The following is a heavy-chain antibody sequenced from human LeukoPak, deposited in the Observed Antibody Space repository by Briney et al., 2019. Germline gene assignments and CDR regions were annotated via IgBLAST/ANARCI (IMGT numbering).Heavy chain of an antibody. Sequence: SETLSLTCAVYGGSFSGYYWSWIRQPPGKGLEWIGYISHSGSSNYNPSLKSRVTISVDTSKNQFSLILSSVTAADTAVYYCARNARYNWFDPWGQGTLVTVSS. V-gene: IGHV4-59*01. CDR3: ARNARYNWFDP. CDR1: GGSFSGYY. CDR2: ISHSGSS. J-gene: IGHJ5*02. D-gene: IGHD3-9*01.